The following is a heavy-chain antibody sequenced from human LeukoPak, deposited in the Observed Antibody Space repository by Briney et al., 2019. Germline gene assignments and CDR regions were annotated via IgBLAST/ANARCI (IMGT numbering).Heavy chain of an antibody. CDR2: IKSKADGGTT. CDR3: TTSSSTTSVYYYGLDV. J-gene: IGHJ6*02. CDR1: GFTFSNAW. Sequence: GGSLRLSCAASGFTFSNAWMSWVRQAPEKGLEWVGRIKSKADGGTTDYAAPVKGRFTISRDDSKNTLYLQMNSLKTEDTAVYYCTTSSSTTSVYYYGLDVWGQGTTVTVSS. V-gene: IGHV3-15*01. D-gene: IGHD4-11*01.